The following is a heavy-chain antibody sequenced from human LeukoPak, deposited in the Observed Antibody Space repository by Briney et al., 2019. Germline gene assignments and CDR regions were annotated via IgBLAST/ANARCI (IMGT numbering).Heavy chain of an antibody. D-gene: IGHD6-13*01. Sequence: AGGSLRLSCAASGFTVSSNYMSWVRQAPGKGLEWVSVIYSGGSTYYADSVKGRFTISRDNSKNTLYLQMNSLRAEDTAVYYCAREVAAAGTQYYFDYWGQGTLVTVSS. V-gene: IGHV3-53*01. CDR2: IYSGGST. CDR1: GFTVSSNY. CDR3: AREVAAAGTQYYFDY. J-gene: IGHJ4*02.